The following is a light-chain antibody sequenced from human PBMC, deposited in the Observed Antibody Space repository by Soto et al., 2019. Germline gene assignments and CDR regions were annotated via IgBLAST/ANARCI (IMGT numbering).Light chain of an antibody. CDR1: QSVLYSSNNKNY. CDR3: QQYYATPFT. V-gene: IGKV4-1*01. J-gene: IGKJ3*01. Sequence: DIVMIQSPDSLAVSLGERATINCKSSQSVLYSSNNKNYLAWFQQKPGQPPKLLLYWASTRESGVPDRFSGSGSGTDFSLTISSLQAEDVAVYYCQQYYATPFTFGPGTKVDI. CDR2: WAS.